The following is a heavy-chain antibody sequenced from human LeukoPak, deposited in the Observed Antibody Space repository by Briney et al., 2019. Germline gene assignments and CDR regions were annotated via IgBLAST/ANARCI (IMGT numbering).Heavy chain of an antibody. J-gene: IGHJ6*03. V-gene: IGHV1-46*01. CDR1: GYTFTSYY. CDR3: ARAGYDFWSGYYGVGDYYYYYMDV. CDR2: INPSGVST. D-gene: IGHD3-3*01. Sequence: ASVTVSCKASGYTFTSYYMHWVRQAPGQGLEWMGIINPSGVSTSYAQKFQGRVTMTRDMSTSTVYMELSSLRSEDTAVYYCARAGYDFWSGYYGVGDYYYYYMDVWGKGTTVTVSS.